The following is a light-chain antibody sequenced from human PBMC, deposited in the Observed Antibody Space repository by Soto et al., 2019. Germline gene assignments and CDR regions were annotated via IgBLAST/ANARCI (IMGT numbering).Light chain of an antibody. Sequence: DIVMTQSPLFLSVTPGEPASISCRSSQSLLHDNGFNFLNWYLQKPGQSTQLLISLGSSRASGVPDRFSGSASGRDFTLLISRVEAEDVGVFYCMQALETPLTFGGGTKVEIK. J-gene: IGKJ4*01. CDR2: LGS. CDR3: MQALETPLT. CDR1: QSLLHDNGFNF. V-gene: IGKV2-28*01.